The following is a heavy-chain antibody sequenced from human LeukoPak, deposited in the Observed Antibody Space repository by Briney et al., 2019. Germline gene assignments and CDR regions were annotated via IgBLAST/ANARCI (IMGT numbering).Heavy chain of an antibody. CDR3: ARVEDSYYYYGMDV. CDR2: IGTAGDT. Sequence: GGSLRLSCAASGFTFSSYDMHWVRQATGKGLEWVSAIGTAGDTYYPGSVKGRFTISRDNSKNTLYLQMNSLRAEDTAVYYCARVEDSYYYYGMDVWGQGTTVTVSS. CDR1: GFTFSSYD. J-gene: IGHJ6*02. V-gene: IGHV3-13*01.